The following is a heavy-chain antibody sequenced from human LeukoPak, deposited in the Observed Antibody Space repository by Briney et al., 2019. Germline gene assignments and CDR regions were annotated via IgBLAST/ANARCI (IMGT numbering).Heavy chain of an antibody. CDR2: ISPSGDIT. CDR1: GFTFIKHG. V-gene: IGHV3-23*01. Sequence: GTLRLSCAASGFTFIKHGMNWVRQAPGKGLEWVSGISPSGDITYYADSVKGRFTISRDNSKNTLYLEVISLTAEDTAVYYCAKDDAWLRFGEWSQGTLVTVSS. J-gene: IGHJ4*02. CDR3: AKDDAWLRFGE. D-gene: IGHD3-10*01.